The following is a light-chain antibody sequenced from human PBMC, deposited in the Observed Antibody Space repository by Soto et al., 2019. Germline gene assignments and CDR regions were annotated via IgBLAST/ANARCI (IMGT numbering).Light chain of an antibody. CDR3: SSYTSSSTYV. J-gene: IGLJ1*01. CDR2: DVS. V-gene: IGLV2-14*03. CDR1: SSDVGGYNS. Sequence: QSVLTQPASVSGSPGQSITISCTGTSSDVGGYNSVSWYQLDPGKAPKLMIYDVSNRPSGVSNRFSGSKSGNTASLTISGLQAEDEADYYCSSYTSSSTYVFGTGTKLTVL.